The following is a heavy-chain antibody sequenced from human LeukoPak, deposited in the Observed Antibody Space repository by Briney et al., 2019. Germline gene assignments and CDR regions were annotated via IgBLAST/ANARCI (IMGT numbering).Heavy chain of an antibody. CDR3: AKEMSLVDYSRVRFYYYYGMDV. Sequence: GGSLRLSCAASGFTFSSYSMNWVRQAPGKGLEWVSSISSSSSYIYYADSVKGRFTISRDNAKNTLYLQMNSLRAEDTAVYYCAKEMSLVDYSRVRFYYYYGMDVWGQGTTVTVS. V-gene: IGHV3-21*01. CDR2: ISSSSSYI. D-gene: IGHD4-11*01. J-gene: IGHJ6*02. CDR1: GFTFSSYS.